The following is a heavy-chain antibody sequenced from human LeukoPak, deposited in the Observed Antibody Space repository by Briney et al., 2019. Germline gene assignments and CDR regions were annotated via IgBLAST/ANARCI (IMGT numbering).Heavy chain of an antibody. D-gene: IGHD3-22*01. CDR3: ARVGEITMIVVDTDY. CDR1: GYTFTSYG. CDR2: ISAYNGNT. J-gene: IGHJ4*02. Sequence: ASVKVSCKASGYTFTSYGISCVRQAPGQGLEWMGWISAYNGNTNYAQKLQGRVTMTTDTSTSTAYMELRSLRSDDTAVYYCARVGEITMIVVDTDYWGQGTLVTVSS. V-gene: IGHV1-18*01.